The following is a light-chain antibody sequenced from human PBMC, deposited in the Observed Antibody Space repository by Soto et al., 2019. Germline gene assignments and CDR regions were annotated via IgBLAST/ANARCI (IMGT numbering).Light chain of an antibody. V-gene: IGKV3-15*01. Sequence: EIVMTQSPATLSVSPGERATLSFRASQSVSSNLAWYQQKPGQAPRLPIYGASTRATGIPARFSGSGSETEFTLTISSLQSEDFAVYYCQQYNNWPLTFGGGTKVDIK. J-gene: IGKJ4*01. CDR2: GAS. CDR3: QQYNNWPLT. CDR1: QSVSSN.